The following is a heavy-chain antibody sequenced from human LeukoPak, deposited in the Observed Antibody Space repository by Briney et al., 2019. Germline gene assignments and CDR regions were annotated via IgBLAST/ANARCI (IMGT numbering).Heavy chain of an antibody. CDR2: ISSSRTTI. D-gene: IGHD3-3*01. CDR1: GFTFSSYS. CDR3: ARGFEWLDY. J-gene: IGHJ4*02. V-gene: IGHV3-48*01. Sequence: GGSLRLSCAASGFTFSSYSMNWVRQAPGKGLEWVSYISSSRTTISYADSVQGRFTISRDNAKNSLYLQMNSLRAEDTAVYYCARGFEWLDYWGQGTLVTVSS.